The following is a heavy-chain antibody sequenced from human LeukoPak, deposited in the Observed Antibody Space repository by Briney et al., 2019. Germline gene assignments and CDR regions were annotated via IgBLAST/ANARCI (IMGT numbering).Heavy chain of an antibody. D-gene: IGHD2-8*01. J-gene: IGHJ5*02. CDR3: ARDRHQYVDWFDP. V-gene: IGHV3-74*01. CDR2: INSDGSST. Sequence: GSLRLSCAASGFTFSSYWMHWVRQAPGKGLVWVSRINSDGSSTSYADSVEGRFTISRDNAKNTLYLQMNSLRAEDTAVYYCARDRHQYVDWFDPWGQGTLVTVSS. CDR1: GFTFSSYW.